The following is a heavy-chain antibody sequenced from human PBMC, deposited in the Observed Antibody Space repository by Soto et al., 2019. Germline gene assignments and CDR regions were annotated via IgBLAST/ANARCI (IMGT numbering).Heavy chain of an antibody. Sequence: PGGSLRLSCAASGFTFNNYDMHWVRQATGKGLEWVAVIGAAGDTHYPGSVKGRFTISRENGKNSVYLRMNSLRAGDTAIYYCARDSGYDLTQPGMDVWGQGTTVTAP. CDR2: IGAAGDT. V-gene: IGHV3-13*01. CDR1: GFTFNNYD. J-gene: IGHJ6*02. CDR3: ARDSGYDLTQPGMDV. D-gene: IGHD5-12*01.